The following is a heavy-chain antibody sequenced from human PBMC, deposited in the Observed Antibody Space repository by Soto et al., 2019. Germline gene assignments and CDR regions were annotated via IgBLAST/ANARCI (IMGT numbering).Heavy chain of an antibody. J-gene: IGHJ3*02. D-gene: IGHD3-3*01. V-gene: IGHV3-15*01. CDR3: TTAGFWAWNYPSFDI. CDR1: GFTFSNAW. CDR2: IKRNIDGGTS. Sequence: TGGSLRLSCAASGFTFSNAWMSWVRQAPGKGLEWVGRIKRNIDGGTSDYAAPVKGRFTISRDDSKNTLDLQMNSLKTEDTALYYCTTAGFWAWNYPSFDIWGQGTMVTVSS.